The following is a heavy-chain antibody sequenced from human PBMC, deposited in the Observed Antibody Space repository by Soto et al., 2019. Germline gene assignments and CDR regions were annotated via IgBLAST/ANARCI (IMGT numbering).Heavy chain of an antibody. J-gene: IGHJ5*02. Sequence: PSETLSLTCAVSGGSISSGGYSWNWIRQPPGKGLEWIGYIYHSGSTSYNPSLKSRVSISVDKSKNQFSLKLSSVTAADTAVYYCARSVFPWGQGTLVTVSS. CDR1: GGSISSGGYS. CDR2: IYHSGST. CDR3: ARSVFP. V-gene: IGHV4-30-2*01.